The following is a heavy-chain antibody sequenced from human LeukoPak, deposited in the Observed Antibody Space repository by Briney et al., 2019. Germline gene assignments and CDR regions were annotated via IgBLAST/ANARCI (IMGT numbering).Heavy chain of an antibody. CDR1: GLTFSSYA. Sequence: GGSLRLSCAASGLTFSSYAMSWVRQAPGKGLEWVSTISGSGGSIWYADSVKGRFTISRDNSNNTLYLQMNSLRAEDTAVYYCAKDRTVGASYWYFDLWGRGTLVTVSS. J-gene: IGHJ2*01. CDR3: AKDRTVGASYWYFDL. V-gene: IGHV3-23*01. D-gene: IGHD1-26*01. CDR2: ISGSGGSI.